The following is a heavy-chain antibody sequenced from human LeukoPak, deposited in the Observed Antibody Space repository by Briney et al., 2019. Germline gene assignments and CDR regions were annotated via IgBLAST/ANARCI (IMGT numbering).Heavy chain of an antibody. Sequence: SVKVSCKASGGTFSSYAISWVRQAPGQGLEWMGRIIPIFGTANYAQKFQGRVTITTDESTSTAYMELSSLRSEDTAVYYCARPYYYGSGSPHAFDIWGQGTMVTVSS. V-gene: IGHV1-69*05. CDR1: GGTFSSYA. J-gene: IGHJ3*02. CDR2: IIPIFGTA. D-gene: IGHD3-10*01. CDR3: ARPYYYGSGSPHAFDI.